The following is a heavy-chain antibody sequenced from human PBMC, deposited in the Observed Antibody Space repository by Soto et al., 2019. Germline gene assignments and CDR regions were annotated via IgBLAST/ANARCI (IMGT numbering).Heavy chain of an antibody. CDR2: INHSGST. Sequence: QVQLQQWGAGLLKPSETLSLTCAVYGGSFSGYYWSWIRQPPGKGLEWIGEINHSGSTNYNPSLKSRVTISVDTSMNQFSLKLSSVTAANTAVYSCARTGQGLRFFDYWGQGTLVTVSS. V-gene: IGHV4-34*01. D-gene: IGHD5-12*01. J-gene: IGHJ4*02. CDR3: ARTGQGLRFFDY. CDR1: GGSFSGYY.